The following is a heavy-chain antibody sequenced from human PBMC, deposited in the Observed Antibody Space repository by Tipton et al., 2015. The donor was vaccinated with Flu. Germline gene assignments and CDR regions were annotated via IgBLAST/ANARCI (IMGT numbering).Heavy chain of an antibody. J-gene: IGHJ4*02. V-gene: IGHV1-46*01. Sequence: QLVQSGAEVKKPGASVKVSCKASGHTFTSYYMHWVRQAPGQGLEWMGIINPSGGSTSYAQKFQGRVTMTRDTSTSTVYMELSSLRSEDTAVYYCARAVRQQLVDYWGQGTLVTVSS. D-gene: IGHD6-13*01. CDR2: INPSGGST. CDR3: ARAVRQQLVDY. CDR1: GHTFTSYY.